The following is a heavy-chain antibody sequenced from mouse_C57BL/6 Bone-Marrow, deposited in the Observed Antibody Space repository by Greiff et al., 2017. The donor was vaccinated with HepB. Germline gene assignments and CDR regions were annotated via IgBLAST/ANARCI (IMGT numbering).Heavy chain of an antibody. CDR3: ARHEDYSNDAMDY. Sequence: EVKLEESGGGLVQPGGSLKLSCAASGFTFSDYYMYWVRQTPEKRLEWVAYISNGGGSTYYPDTVKGRFTISRDNAKNTLYLQMSRLKSEDTAMYYCARHEDYSNDAMDYWGQGTSVTVSS. J-gene: IGHJ4*01. CDR1: GFTFSDYY. D-gene: IGHD2-5*01. V-gene: IGHV5-12*01. CDR2: ISNGGGST.